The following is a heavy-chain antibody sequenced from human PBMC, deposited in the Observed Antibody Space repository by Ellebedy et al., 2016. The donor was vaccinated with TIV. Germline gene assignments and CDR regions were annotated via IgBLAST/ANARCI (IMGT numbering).Heavy chain of an antibody. Sequence: ASVKVSCKASGYTFTSYYMHWMRQAPGQGLEWMGWISAYYGTTTYAQNLQGRVTVTTETSTSTAYMELRSLTSDDTAVYYCAILGDSFEYWGQGTLVTVSS. V-gene: IGHV1-18*04. D-gene: IGHD2/OR15-2a*01. CDR3: AILGDSFEY. CDR2: ISAYYGTT. CDR1: GYTFTSYY. J-gene: IGHJ4*02.